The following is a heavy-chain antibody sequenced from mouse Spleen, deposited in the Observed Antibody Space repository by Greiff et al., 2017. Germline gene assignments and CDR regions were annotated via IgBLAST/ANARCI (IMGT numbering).Heavy chain of an antibody. CDR3: AYDYDEGFDY. D-gene: IGHD2-4*01. J-gene: IGHJ2*01. Sequence: VQLQQSGAELVKPGASGKLSCTASGFNSKDYYRHGGKQRTEQGLEWIGRIDAGDGETKYAPKFQGQATIEADTSSTTTYLQISSMTSEDTAVYYCAYDYDEGFDYWGQGTTLPVSS. CDR2: IDAGDGET. CDR1: GFNSKDYY. V-gene: IGHV14-2*01.